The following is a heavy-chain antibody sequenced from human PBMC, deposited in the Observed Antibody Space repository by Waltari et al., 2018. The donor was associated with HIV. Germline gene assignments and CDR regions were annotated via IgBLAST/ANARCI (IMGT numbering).Heavy chain of an antibody. V-gene: IGHV1-2*06. CDR2: INPNSGGT. Sequence: QVQLVQSGAEVQKPGASVKVSCKASGYTFTGYYMPWVRQAPGQGLEWMGRINPNSGGTNYAQKFQGRVTMTRHTSISTAYMELSRLRSDDTAVYYCAREGSWEPHPHFDYWGQGTLVTVSS. CDR1: GYTFTGYY. CDR3: AREGSWEPHPHFDY. D-gene: IGHD1-26*01. J-gene: IGHJ4*02.